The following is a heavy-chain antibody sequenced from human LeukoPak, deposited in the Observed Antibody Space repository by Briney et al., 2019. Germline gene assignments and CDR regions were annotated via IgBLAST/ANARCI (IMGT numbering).Heavy chain of an antibody. CDR1: GFTFSSYA. CDR3: AKDATKSSSWYFSYYSMDV. CDR2: ISDNGVST. Sequence: GGSLRLSCAASGFTFSSYAMSWVRQAPGKGLEWVSTISDNGVSTYYADPAKGRFTISRDNSKSTLYLQMNSLRAEDTAVYHCAKDATKSSSWYFSYYSMDVWGKGTTVTVSS. D-gene: IGHD6-13*01. J-gene: IGHJ6*04. V-gene: IGHV3-23*01.